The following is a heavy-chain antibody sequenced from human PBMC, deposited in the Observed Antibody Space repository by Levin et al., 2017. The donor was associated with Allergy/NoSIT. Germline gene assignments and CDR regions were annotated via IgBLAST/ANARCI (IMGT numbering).Heavy chain of an antibody. CDR3: ARGLCVEHDYGDSSDGFDL. D-gene: IGHD4-17*01. CDR2: ISSDGSDK. Sequence: GESLKISCAASGFSFSTYGFHWVRQAPGKGLEWVAMISSDGSDKFYADSVKGRFTISRDKSKKTVYLQMNSLRAGDTAIYYCARGLCVEHDYGDSSDGFDLWGQGTMVTVSP. J-gene: IGHJ3*01. CDR1: GFSFSTYG. V-gene: IGHV3-33*01.